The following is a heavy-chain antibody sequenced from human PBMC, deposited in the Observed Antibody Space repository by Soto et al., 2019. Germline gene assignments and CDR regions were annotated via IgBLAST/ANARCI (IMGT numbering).Heavy chain of an antibody. D-gene: IGHD1-20*01. V-gene: IGHV3-23*01. CDR1: GFTFSSYA. J-gene: IGHJ4*02. CDR2: ISGSGGST. Sequence: GGSLRLSCAASGFTFSSYAMSWVRQAPGKGLEWVSAISGSGGSTYYADSVKGRFTISRDNSKNTLYLQMNSLRAEDTAVYYCAKEGITGTPRQVWYFDYWGQGTLVTVSS. CDR3: AKEGITGTPRQVWYFDY.